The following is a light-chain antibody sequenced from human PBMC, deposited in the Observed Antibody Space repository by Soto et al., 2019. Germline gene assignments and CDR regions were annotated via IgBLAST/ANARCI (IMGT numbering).Light chain of an antibody. Sequence: DIEMTQSPATVSVFPGERGTLTCRASQSVASNLAWYQQKPGQAPRLLIYGASTRATGIPDRFSGSGSGTEFTLTISSLQSEDFAIYSCQQYNNWPWTFGPGTKVDIK. CDR1: QSVASN. CDR2: GAS. J-gene: IGKJ1*01. V-gene: IGKV3-15*01. CDR3: QQYNNWPWT.